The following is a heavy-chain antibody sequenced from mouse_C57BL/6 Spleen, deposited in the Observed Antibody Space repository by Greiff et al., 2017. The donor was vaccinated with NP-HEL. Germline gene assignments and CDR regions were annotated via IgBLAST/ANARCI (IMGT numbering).Heavy chain of an antibody. V-gene: IGHV1-64*01. Sequence: QVHVKQPGAELVKPGASVKLSCKASGYTFTSYWMHWVKQRPGQGLEWIGMIHPNGGSTNYNEKFKSKATLTVDKSSSTAYMQLSSLTSEDSAVYYCSRPLYGSSYACYAMDYWGQGTSVTVSS. D-gene: IGHD1-1*01. J-gene: IGHJ4*01. CDR1: GYTFTSYW. CDR3: SRPLYGSSYACYAMDY. CDR2: IHPNGGST.